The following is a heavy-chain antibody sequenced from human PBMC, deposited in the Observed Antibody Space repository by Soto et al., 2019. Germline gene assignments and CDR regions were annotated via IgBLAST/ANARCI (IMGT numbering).Heavy chain of an antibody. D-gene: IGHD1-26*01. J-gene: IGHJ6*02. Sequence: QVQLVESGGGVVQPGRSLRLSCAASGFTFNNYGMHWVRQAPVKGLEWVAVIWNDGNGYYYANSVKGRFTISRDNSKNTLYLQMSSVRVEDTAVYYCARRQISPPTRGAASARGGMDVWGQGTTVTVSS. CDR3: ARRQISPPTRGAASARGGMDV. CDR1: GFTFNNYG. CDR2: IWNDGNGY. V-gene: IGHV3-33*01.